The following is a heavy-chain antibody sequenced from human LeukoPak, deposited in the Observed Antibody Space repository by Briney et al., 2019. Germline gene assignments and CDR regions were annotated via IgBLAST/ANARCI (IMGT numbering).Heavy chain of an antibody. J-gene: IGHJ5*02. CDR1: GGSISRYY. D-gene: IGHD6-6*01. Sequence: PSETLSLTCTVSGGSISRYYWGWIRQPPGKGLEWIGSIYYSGSTYYNPSLKSRVTISVDTSKNQFSLKLSSVTAVDTAVYYCAGCPRIAARRWDWFDPWGQGTLVTVSS. CDR2: IYYSGST. V-gene: IGHV4-39*07. CDR3: AGCPRIAARRWDWFDP.